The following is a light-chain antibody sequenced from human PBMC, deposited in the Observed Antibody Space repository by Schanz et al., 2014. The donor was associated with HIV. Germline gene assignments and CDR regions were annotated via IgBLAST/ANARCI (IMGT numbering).Light chain of an antibody. CDR2: SNS. V-gene: IGLV1-44*01. Sequence: QSVLTQPPSASGTPGQRVTISCSGSSSNIKMNAVNWYQHLPGTAPKFLIYSNSQRPSGVPDRFSGSGSGASASLAISGLQSQDEADYYCATWVDSLNGWVFGGGTKLTVL. J-gene: IGLJ3*02. CDR1: SSNIKMNA. CDR3: ATWVDSLNGWV.